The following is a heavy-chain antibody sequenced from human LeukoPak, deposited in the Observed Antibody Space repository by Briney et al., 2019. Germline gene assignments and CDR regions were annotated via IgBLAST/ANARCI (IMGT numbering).Heavy chain of an antibody. J-gene: IGHJ4*02. Sequence: QTGGSLRLSCVASGFTFTGHSMHWVRQAPGKGLEWVAVVGNDEKTKFYADSLKGRFTISRDNSKNTLYLQMSSLRDEDTAVYYCARERQAGGTPFDYWGQGSLVTVSS. CDR1: GFTFTGHS. CDR3: ARERQAGGTPFDY. D-gene: IGHD1-26*01. CDR2: VGNDEKTK. V-gene: IGHV3-30*04.